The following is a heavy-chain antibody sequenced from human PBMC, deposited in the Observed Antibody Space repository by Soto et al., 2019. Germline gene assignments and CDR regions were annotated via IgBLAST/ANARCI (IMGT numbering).Heavy chain of an antibody. CDR3: ARGAPMPPGTYYFDY. J-gene: IGHJ4*02. D-gene: IGHD2-2*01. Sequence: QVQLVQSGAEVKKPGSSVKVSRKASGGTFSSYAISWVRQAPGQGIEWMGGIIPIFGTANYAQKFQGRVTITADESTSTAYMELSSLRSEDTAVYYCARGAPMPPGTYYFDYWGQGTLVTVSS. CDR1: GGTFSSYA. V-gene: IGHV1-69*01. CDR2: IIPIFGTA.